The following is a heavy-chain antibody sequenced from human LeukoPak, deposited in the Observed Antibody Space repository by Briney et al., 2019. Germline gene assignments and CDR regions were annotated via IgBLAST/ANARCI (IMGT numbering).Heavy chain of an antibody. Sequence: SETLSLTCTVSGGSISSYYWSWIRQPPGKGLEWIGYIYYSGSTNYNPSLKSRVTISVDTSKNQFSLKLSSVTAADTAVYYCARADIWGSYRFGYWGQGTLVTVSS. CDR2: IYYSGST. CDR1: GGSISSYY. J-gene: IGHJ4*02. CDR3: ARADIWGSYRFGY. V-gene: IGHV4-59*01. D-gene: IGHD3-16*02.